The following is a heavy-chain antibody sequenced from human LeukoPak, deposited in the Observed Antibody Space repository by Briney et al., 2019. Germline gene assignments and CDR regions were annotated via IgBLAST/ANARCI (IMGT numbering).Heavy chain of an antibody. CDR2: IHYSGAT. J-gene: IGHJ4*02. CDR3: ARGNILTGYCFDF. Sequence: SETMSLTCAVYGGSITGYYWSWIRQTPGRGLEWVGEIHYSGATSYNPSLKSRATISTDTSKNQFSLRLSSVTAADTAVYYCARGNILTGYCFDFWGQGALVTVSS. CDR1: GGSITGYY. V-gene: IGHV4-34*01. D-gene: IGHD3-9*01.